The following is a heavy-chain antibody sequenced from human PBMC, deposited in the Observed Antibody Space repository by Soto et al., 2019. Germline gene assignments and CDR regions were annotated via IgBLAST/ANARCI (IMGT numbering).Heavy chain of an antibody. Sequence: DVQLVESGGVVVQPGGSLRLSCAASGFTFDDYTMHWVRQAPGKGLEWVSLISWDGGSTYYADSVKGRFTISRDNSKNSLYLQMNSLRTEDTALYYCAKDTVSWYPSGYGMDVWGQGTTVTVSS. CDR3: AKDTVSWYPSGYGMDV. J-gene: IGHJ6*02. CDR1: GFTFDDYT. CDR2: ISWDGGST. D-gene: IGHD6-13*01. V-gene: IGHV3-43*01.